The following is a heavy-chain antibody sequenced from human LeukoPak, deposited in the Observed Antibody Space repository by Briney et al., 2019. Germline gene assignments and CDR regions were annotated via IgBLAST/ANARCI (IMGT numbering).Heavy chain of an antibody. V-gene: IGHV1-69*06. CDR2: IIPIFGTA. Sequence: SVKVSCKASGGTFSSYAISWVRQAPGQGLEWMGGIIPIFGTANYAQKFRGRVTITADKSTRTVYMELSSLRSEDTAVYYCARRAGAYSHPYDYWGQGTLVTVSS. D-gene: IGHD4/OR15-4a*01. CDR1: GGTFSSYA. CDR3: ARRAGAYSHPYDY. J-gene: IGHJ4*02.